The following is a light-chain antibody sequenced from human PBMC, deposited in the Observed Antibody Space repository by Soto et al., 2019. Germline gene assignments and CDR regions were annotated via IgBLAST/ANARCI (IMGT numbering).Light chain of an antibody. J-gene: IGKJ2*01. CDR2: AAS. CDR3: LQVSSYLYT. Sequence: DIQLTQSPSFLSASVGDRVTITCRASPGISSLLAWFQQKPGKAPKLLLYAASTLQSGVPSRFSGSGAGTRFTLTISGLQPEDLATYCCLQVSSYLYTFGQGTKLEIK. CDR1: PGISSL. V-gene: IGKV1-9*01.